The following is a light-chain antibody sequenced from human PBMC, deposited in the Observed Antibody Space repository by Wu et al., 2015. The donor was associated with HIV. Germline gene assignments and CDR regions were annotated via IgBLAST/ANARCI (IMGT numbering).Light chain of an antibody. Sequence: EIVLTQSPGTLSLSPGERVSLSCWTSQTVRSDYLAWYQQKPGQTPRLLIYGASSRATGIPDRFSGSGSGTDFTLTISRLEPEDFAVYYCQQYGGSSYTFGQGTKLEIK. CDR2: GAS. J-gene: IGKJ2*01. V-gene: IGKV3-20*01. CDR1: QTVRSDY. CDR3: QQYGGSSYT.